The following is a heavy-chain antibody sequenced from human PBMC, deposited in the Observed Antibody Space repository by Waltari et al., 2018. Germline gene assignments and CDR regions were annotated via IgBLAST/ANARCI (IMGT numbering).Heavy chain of an antibody. J-gene: IGHJ4*02. D-gene: IGHD1-1*01. CDR3: ARDRGRGLFLDS. V-gene: IGHV4-4*02. CDR1: GDSMTTSDY. CDR2: VRGSGKT. Sequence: QVQLQESGPGLVKPAGTLSVTCVVSGDSMTTSDYWSWVRQSPGRGLEWIGQVRGSGKTNYNPSLETRISVSLDTSKKQFSLRMTSATAADTAVYYCARDRGRGLFLDSWGQGILVTVSP.